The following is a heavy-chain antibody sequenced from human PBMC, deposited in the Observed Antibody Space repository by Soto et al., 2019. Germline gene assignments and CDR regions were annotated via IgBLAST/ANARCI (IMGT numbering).Heavy chain of an antibody. CDR3: ARDIVVVPALKGWFDP. CDR2: IIPIFGTA. D-gene: IGHD2-2*01. CDR1: GGTFSSYA. Sequence: VPLVQSGAEVKKPGSSVKVSCKASGGTFSSYAISWVRQAPGQGLEWMGGIIPIFGTANYAQKFQGRVTITADESTSTAYMELSSLRSEDTAVYYCARDIVVVPALKGWFDPWGQGTLVTVSS. V-gene: IGHV1-69*01. J-gene: IGHJ5*02.